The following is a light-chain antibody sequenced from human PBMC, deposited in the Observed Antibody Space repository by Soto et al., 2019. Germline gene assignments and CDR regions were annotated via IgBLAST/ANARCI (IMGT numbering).Light chain of an antibody. CDR3: QQYGSSLYT. V-gene: IGKV3-20*01. Sequence: EIVLTQSPGTLSLSPGERATLSCRASQSVSSSYLAWYQQKPGQAPRLLIYGASSKATGSPDRFSGSGFGTDFTLTISRLEPEDFAVYYWQQYGSSLYTFGQGTKLEIK. J-gene: IGKJ2*01. CDR1: QSVSSSY. CDR2: GAS.